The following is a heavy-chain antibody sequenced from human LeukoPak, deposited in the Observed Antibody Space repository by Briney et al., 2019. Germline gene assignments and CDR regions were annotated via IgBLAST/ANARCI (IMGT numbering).Heavy chain of an antibody. V-gene: IGHV3-23*01. D-gene: IGHD6-13*01. CDR1: GFTFTTYA. CDR3: AKDEGSSSWYYFDY. Sequence: GGSLRLSCAASGFTFTTYAMSWVRQAPGKGLEWVSSISGSGGSAYYAHSVKGRFTISRDNSKNTLYLQMNSLRAEDTAVYYCAKDEGSSSWYYFDYWGQGTLVTVSS. CDR2: ISGSGGSA. J-gene: IGHJ4*02.